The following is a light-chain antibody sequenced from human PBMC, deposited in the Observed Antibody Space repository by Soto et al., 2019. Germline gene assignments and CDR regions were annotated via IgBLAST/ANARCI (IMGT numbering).Light chain of an antibody. J-gene: IGKJ1*01. V-gene: IGKV1-5*03. Sequence: DIQMNQSPSTLSGSVGDRVTITCRASQTISSWLAWYQQKPGKAPKLLSYKASTLKSGVPSRFSGSGYGTEFTLTISSLQPDDFASYYCQHCNSYSEAFGQGTKVELK. CDR1: QTISSW. CDR2: KAS. CDR3: QHCNSYSEA.